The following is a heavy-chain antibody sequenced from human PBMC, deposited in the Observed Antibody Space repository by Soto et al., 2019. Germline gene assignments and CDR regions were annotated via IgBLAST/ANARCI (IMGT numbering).Heavy chain of an antibody. D-gene: IGHD2-15*01. J-gene: IGHJ4*02. CDR3: ARVQYQDIVTASSPRRSIAY. CDR1: GGSISSGNHY. CDR2: IYHSGTA. V-gene: IGHV4-31*03. Sequence: LSLTCTVSGGSISSGNHYWRWIRQHPGKGLEWIGYIYHSGTAYYNPSLKRRVIMSVDTSKNQFSLTLKTVTAADTATYYCARVQYQDIVTASSPRRSIAYWGQGALVTVSS.